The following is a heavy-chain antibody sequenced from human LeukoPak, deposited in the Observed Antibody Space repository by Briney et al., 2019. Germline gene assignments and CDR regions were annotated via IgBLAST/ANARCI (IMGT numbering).Heavy chain of an antibody. CDR3: AKDLITIFGVVLDY. Sequence: GGSLRLSCAASGFTSSSYGMHWVRQAPGKGLEWVAFIRYDGSNKYYADSVKGRFTISRDNSKNTLYLQMNSLRAEDTAVYYCAKDLITIFGVVLDYWGQGTLVTVSS. V-gene: IGHV3-30*02. J-gene: IGHJ4*02. CDR2: IRYDGSNK. CDR1: GFTSSSYG. D-gene: IGHD3-3*01.